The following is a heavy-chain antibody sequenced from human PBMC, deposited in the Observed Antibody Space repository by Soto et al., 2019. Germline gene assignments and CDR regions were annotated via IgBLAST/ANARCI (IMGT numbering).Heavy chain of an antibody. CDR1: GYIFTNYD. D-gene: IGHD6-19*01. Sequence: QVQLVRSGGGVKKPGASVKVSCKASGYIFTNYDIGWVRQAPGQGLEWMGWISPYSGNTKYTQKVQGRVTMTTDTSTSTAYMELRSLRSDDTAVYYCVRFASSGWYTGGYWGQGTLVTVSS. V-gene: IGHV1-18*01. CDR3: VRFASSGWYTGGY. J-gene: IGHJ4*02. CDR2: ISPYSGNT.